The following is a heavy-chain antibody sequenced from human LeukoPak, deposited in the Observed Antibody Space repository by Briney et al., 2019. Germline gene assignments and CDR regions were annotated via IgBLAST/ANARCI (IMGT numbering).Heavy chain of an antibody. D-gene: IGHD3-16*01. CDR3: VRDRRRIISRSYYETSRDYPNFDY. V-gene: IGHV3-74*01. J-gene: IGHJ4*02. CDR1: GFTFSNYW. CDR2: IDSDGRST. Sequence: GGSLRLSCVVSGFTFSNYWMHWVRQAPGKGLMWVARIDSDGRSTSYADSVQGRFAISRDNAKNTLYLQVNGLRVEDTAVYYCVRDRRRIISRSYYETSRDYPNFDYWGRGTLVTVSS.